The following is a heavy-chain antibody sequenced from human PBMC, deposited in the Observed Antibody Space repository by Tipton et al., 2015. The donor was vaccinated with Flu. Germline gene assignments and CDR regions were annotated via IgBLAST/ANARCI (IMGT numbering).Heavy chain of an antibody. Sequence: GLVKPSETLSLTCAVYGGTFSGYYWTWIRQPPGKRLEWIGEINDSGSANYHPSLKSQATMSVDTSKNQFSLRVKSVTAADTAVYYCARGTGYANTYFDSWGRGTLVTVS. J-gene: IGHJ4*02. D-gene: IGHD5-12*01. CDR2: INDSGSA. V-gene: IGHV4-34*01. CDR3: ARGTGYANTYFDS. CDR1: GGTFSGYY.